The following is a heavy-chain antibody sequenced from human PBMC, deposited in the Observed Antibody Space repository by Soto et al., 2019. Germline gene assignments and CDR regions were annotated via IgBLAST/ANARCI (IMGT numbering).Heavy chain of an antibody. Sequence: PGETLKISCKGSGYSFTSYWIGWVRQMPGKGLEWMGIIYPGDSDTRYSPSFQGQVTISADKSISTAYLQWSSLKASDTAMYYCARLSRPKAAAGSVFDYWGQGTLVTVSS. CDR1: GYSFTSYW. CDR2: IYPGDSDT. J-gene: IGHJ4*02. V-gene: IGHV5-51*01. CDR3: ARLSRPKAAAGSVFDY. D-gene: IGHD6-13*01.